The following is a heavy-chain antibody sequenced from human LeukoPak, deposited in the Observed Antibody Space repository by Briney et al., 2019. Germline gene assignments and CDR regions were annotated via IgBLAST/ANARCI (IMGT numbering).Heavy chain of an antibody. V-gene: IGHV1-18*01. CDR2: ISAYNGNT. D-gene: IGHD3-10*01. Sequence: VASVKVSCKASGYTFTSYGISWVRQAPGQGLEWMGWISAYNGNTNYAQKLQGRVTMTTDTSTSTAYMELRSLRSDDTAVYYCATSAQMVRGVIITVPWVAFDIWGQGTMVTVSS. CDR1: GYTFTSYG. CDR3: ATSAQMVRGVIITVPWVAFDI. J-gene: IGHJ3*02.